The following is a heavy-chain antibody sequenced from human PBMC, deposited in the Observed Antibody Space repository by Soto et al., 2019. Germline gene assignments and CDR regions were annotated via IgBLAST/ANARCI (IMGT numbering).Heavy chain of an antibody. V-gene: IGHV4-31*03. Sequence: QVQLQESGPGLVKPSQTLSLTCTVSGGSISSGGYYWSWIRQHPGKGLEWIGYIYYSGSTYYNPSLKSRVTISVDTSKNQFSLKLSSVTAADTAVYYCARGEGDGYFFYYYYGMDVWGQGTTVTVSS. J-gene: IGHJ6*02. CDR1: GGSISSGGYY. CDR2: IYYSGST. CDR3: ARGEGDGYFFYYYYGMDV. D-gene: IGHD5-12*01.